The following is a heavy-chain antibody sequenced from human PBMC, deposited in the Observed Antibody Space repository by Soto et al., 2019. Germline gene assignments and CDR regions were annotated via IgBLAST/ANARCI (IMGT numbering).Heavy chain of an antibody. CDR1: GYTKTRYN. Sequence: GASVKVSCNASGYTKTRYNLHWVRQATGQGLEWMAIINPSGGTTYYVQKFEGRVTLTTDTSTSTVYMELSSLRSDDTAVYYCARVRGGGSEYFFDYWGQGTLVTVSS. V-gene: IGHV1-46*01. CDR3: ARVRGGGSEYFFDY. D-gene: IGHD2-15*01. J-gene: IGHJ4*02. CDR2: INPSGGTT.